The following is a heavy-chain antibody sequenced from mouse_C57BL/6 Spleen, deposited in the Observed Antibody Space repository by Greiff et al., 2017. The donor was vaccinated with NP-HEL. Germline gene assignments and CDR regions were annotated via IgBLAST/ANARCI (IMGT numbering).Heavy chain of an antibody. CDR3: ARESSNYAMDY. CDR1: GFTFSDYY. CDR2: INYDGSST. J-gene: IGHJ4*01. V-gene: IGHV5-16*01. D-gene: IGHD5-1*01. Sequence: EVMLVESEGGLVQPGSSMKLSCTASGFTFSDYYMAWVRQVPEKGLEWVANINYDGSSTYYLDSLKSRFIISRDNAKNILYLQMSSLKSEDTATYYCARESSNYAMDYWGQGTSVTVSS.